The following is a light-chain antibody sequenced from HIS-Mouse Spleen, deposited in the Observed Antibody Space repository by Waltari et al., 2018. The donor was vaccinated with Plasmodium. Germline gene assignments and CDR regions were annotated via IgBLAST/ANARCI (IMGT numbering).Light chain of an antibody. J-gene: IGKJ4*01. V-gene: IGKV1-39*01. CDR2: AAS. CDR3: QQSYSTPPT. Sequence: DIQMTQSPSSLSASVGDRVTITCRESQSISSYLNWYQQKPGKPPKLLIYAASSLQSGVPSRFSGSGSGTDFTLTICSLQPEDFATYYCQQSYSTPPTFGGGTKVEIK. CDR1: QSISSY.